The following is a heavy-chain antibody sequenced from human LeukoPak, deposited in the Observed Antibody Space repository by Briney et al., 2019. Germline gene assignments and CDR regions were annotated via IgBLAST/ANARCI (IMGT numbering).Heavy chain of an antibody. D-gene: IGHD5-12*01. CDR3: ARVLVADNWFDP. V-gene: IGHV1-2*02. J-gene: IGHJ5*02. Sequence: ASVKVSCKASGYTFTGYYMHWVRQAPGQGLEWMGWIKPNSGGTNYAQKFQGRVTMTRDTSISTAYMELSRLRSDDTAVYYCARVLVADNWFDPWGQGTLVTVSS. CDR2: IKPNSGGT. CDR1: GYTFTGYY.